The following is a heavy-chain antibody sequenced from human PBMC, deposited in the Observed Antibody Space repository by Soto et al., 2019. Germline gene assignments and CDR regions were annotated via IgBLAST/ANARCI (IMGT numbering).Heavy chain of an antibody. CDR2: ISGSGGST. V-gene: IGHV3-23*01. CDR1: GFTFSSYA. J-gene: IGHJ4*02. Sequence: GGSLRLSCAASGFTFSSYAMSWVRQGPGKGLEWVSAISGSGGSTYYADSGKGRFTISRDNSKNTLYLQMNSLRAEDTAVYYCAKVWGIQLWFTPFDYWGQGTLVTVSS. CDR3: AKVWGIQLWFTPFDY. D-gene: IGHD5-18*01.